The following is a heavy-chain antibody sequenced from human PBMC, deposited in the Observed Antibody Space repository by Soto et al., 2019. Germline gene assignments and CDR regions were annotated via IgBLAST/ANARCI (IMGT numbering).Heavy chain of an antibody. D-gene: IGHD3-10*01. Sequence: VKVSCKASGYTFSDYYMHWLRLAPGQGLEWLGVVNPSGSRITYAQKFQGRVTMTRDMSASTVYMDLSSLRSDDTAVYFCAREASGGYSGMDVWGQGTTVTVSS. CDR3: AREASGGYSGMDV. V-gene: IGHV1-46*01. CDR2: VNPSGSRI. CDR1: GYTFSDYY. J-gene: IGHJ6*02.